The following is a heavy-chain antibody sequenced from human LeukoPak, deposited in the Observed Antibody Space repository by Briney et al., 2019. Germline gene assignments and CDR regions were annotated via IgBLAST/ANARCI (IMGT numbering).Heavy chain of an antibody. D-gene: IGHD3-16*01. CDR3: ARSTTSDYVWGSFWDDNWNDASFDY. J-gene: IGHJ4*02. CDR2: ISAYNGNT. Sequence: GASVKVSCKASGYTFTSYGISWVRQAPGQGLEWMGWISAYNGNTNYAQKLQGRVTMTTDTSTSTAYMELRSLRSDDTAVYYCARSTTSDYVWGSFWDDNWNDASFDYWGQGTLVTVSS. V-gene: IGHV1-18*01. CDR1: GYTFTSYG.